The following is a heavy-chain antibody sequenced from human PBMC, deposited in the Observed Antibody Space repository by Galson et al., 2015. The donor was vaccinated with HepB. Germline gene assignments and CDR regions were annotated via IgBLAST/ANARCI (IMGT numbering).Heavy chain of an antibody. CDR3: ARRTGTTFFYYYGMDV. Sequence: QSGAEVKKPGESLRISCKGSGYSFTSYWISWVRQMPGKGLEWMGRIDPSDSYTNYSPSFQGHVTISADKSISTAYLQWSSLKASDTATYYCARRTGTTFFYYYGMDVWGQGTTVTVSS. D-gene: IGHD1-7*01. CDR1: GYSFTSYW. J-gene: IGHJ6*02. CDR2: IDPSDSYT. V-gene: IGHV5-10-1*01.